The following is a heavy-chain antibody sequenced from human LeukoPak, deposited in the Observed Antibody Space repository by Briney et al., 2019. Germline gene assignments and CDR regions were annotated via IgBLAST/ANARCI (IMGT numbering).Heavy chain of an antibody. V-gene: IGHV4-59*11. Sequence: SETLSLTCTVSGGSISTHYWTWIRQPPGQGLEWIGYISYIGSTNYNPSLKSRVTISVDTSKNRFSLKLSAMTAADTAVYFCARDQTTVTKGFDIWGQGTVVTVSS. CDR3: ARDQTTVTKGFDI. J-gene: IGHJ3*02. CDR1: GGSISTHY. D-gene: IGHD4-17*01. CDR2: ISYIGST.